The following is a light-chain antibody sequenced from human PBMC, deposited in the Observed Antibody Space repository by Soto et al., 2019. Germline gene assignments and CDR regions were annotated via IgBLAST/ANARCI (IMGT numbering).Light chain of an antibody. J-gene: IGKJ2*01. Sequence: EIVLTQSPATLSLSPGDTATLSCRASQSVTTFLAWYQQRPGQSPRLLIYYTSNRATGIPARFTGSGSVTNFTLTISGLEPEDFAAYYCQQRDRWPPVYTFGQGTKVEIK. CDR1: QSVTTF. V-gene: IGKV3-11*01. CDR2: YTS. CDR3: QQRDRWPPVYT.